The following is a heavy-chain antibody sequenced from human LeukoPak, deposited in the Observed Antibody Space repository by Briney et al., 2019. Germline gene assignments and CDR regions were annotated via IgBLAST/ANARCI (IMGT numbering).Heavy chain of an antibody. V-gene: IGHV3-74*01. J-gene: IGHJ4*02. CDR3: ARGVLYF. D-gene: IGHD5/OR15-5a*01. Sequence: PGGSLRLSCVASGFTFSTYWMHWVRHVPGKGLESVSRINSDGTYTSYADSVKGRFTTSRDNAKNTLFLQMNSLRAEDTAIYYCARGVLYFWGQGTLVTVSS. CDR2: INSDGTYT. CDR1: GFTFSTYW.